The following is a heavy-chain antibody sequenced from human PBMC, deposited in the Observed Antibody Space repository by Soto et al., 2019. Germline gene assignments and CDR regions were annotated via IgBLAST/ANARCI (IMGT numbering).Heavy chain of an antibody. Sequence: PSETLSLTCAVYGGSFSGYYWSWIRQPPGKGLEWIGEINHSGSTNYNPSLKSRVTISVDTSKNQFSLKLSSVTAADTAVYYCARLHIVVVPAAMRPYYYGMDVWGQGTTVTVSS. D-gene: IGHD2-2*01. CDR3: ARLHIVVVPAAMRPYYYGMDV. V-gene: IGHV4-34*09. CDR2: INHSGST. CDR1: GGSFSGYY. J-gene: IGHJ6*02.